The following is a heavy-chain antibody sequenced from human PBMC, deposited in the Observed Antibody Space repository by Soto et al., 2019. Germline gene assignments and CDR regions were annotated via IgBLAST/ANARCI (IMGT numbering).Heavy chain of an antibody. D-gene: IGHD2-15*01. Sequence: GGSLRLSCAASGFTFDDYAMHWVRQAPGKGLEWVSGISWNSGSIGYADSVKGRFTISRDNAKNSLYLQMNSLRAEDTALYYCAKEYGSGGSCQIGDAFDIWGQGTMVTVSS. V-gene: IGHV3-9*01. CDR3: AKEYGSGGSCQIGDAFDI. CDR1: GFTFDDYA. CDR2: ISWNSGSI. J-gene: IGHJ3*02.